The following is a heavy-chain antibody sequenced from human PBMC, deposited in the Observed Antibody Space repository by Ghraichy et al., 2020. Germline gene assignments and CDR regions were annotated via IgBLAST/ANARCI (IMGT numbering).Heavy chain of an antibody. Sequence: GGSLRLSCAASGFTFSSYSMNWVRQAPGKGLEWVSSISSSSSYIYYVDSVKGRFTISRDNAKNSLYLQMNSLRAEDTAVYYCARDVFHTILGVVLGAFDIWGQGKMVTVSS. CDR1: GFTFSSYS. J-gene: IGHJ3*02. D-gene: IGHD3-3*01. V-gene: IGHV3-21*01. CDR3: ARDVFHTILGVVLGAFDI. CDR2: ISSSSSYI.